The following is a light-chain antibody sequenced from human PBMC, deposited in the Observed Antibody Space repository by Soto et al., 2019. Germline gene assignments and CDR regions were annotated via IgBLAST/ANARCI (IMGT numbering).Light chain of an antibody. Sequence: QMLKPPSTLSASVGDRVTITFRASQSINIWLAWYQQKPGKAPKLLIYKASSLESGVPSRFSGSGSGTEFTLTIISLEPDDFPTYNCQQESRQRTFCQGAKVDVK. CDR2: KAS. CDR3: QQESRQRT. J-gene: IGKJ1*01. V-gene: IGKV1-5*03. CDR1: QSINIW.